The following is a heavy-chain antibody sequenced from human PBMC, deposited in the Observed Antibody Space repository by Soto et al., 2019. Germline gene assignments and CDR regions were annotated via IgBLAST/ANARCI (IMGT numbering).Heavy chain of an antibody. Sequence: QVQLVESGGGVVQPGRSLRLSCAASGFTFSSYAMHWVRQTPDMGLEWVAFLSYDGSHNYYADSVKGRFTISRDNSKNTLYLQMNSLRVEDTAVYYCAKDRSTIFGVVTYYFDYWGQGTLVTVSS. CDR2: LSYDGSHN. J-gene: IGHJ4*02. CDR3: AKDRSTIFGVVTYYFDY. V-gene: IGHV3-30*18. CDR1: GFTFSSYA. D-gene: IGHD3-3*01.